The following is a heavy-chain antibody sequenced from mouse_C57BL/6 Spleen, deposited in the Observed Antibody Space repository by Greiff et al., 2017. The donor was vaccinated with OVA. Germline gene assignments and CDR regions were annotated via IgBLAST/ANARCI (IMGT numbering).Heavy chain of an antibody. CDR2: IYPSDSET. V-gene: IGHV1-61*01. D-gene: IGHD1-1*01. CDR1: GYTFTSYW. J-gene: IGHJ2*01. Sequence: QVQLKQPGAELVRPGSSVKLSCKASGYTFTSYWMDWVKQRPGQGLEWIGNIYPSDSETHYNQKFKDKATLTVDKSSSTAYMQLSSLTSEDSAVYYCARDYYYGSSLDYWGQGTTLTVSS. CDR3: ARDYYYGSSLDY.